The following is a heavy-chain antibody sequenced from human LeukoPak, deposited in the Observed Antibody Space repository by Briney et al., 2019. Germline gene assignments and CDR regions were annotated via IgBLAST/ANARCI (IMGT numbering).Heavy chain of an antibody. CDR2: IYTSGST. CDR3: ARGEEPGYSYPPGYYFDY. CDR1: GGSISSYY. J-gene: IGHJ4*02. V-gene: IGHV4-4*07. D-gene: IGHD5-18*01. Sequence: SETLSLTCTVSGGSISSYYWSWIRQPAGKGLEWIGRIYTSGSTNYNPSLKSRVTISVDTSKNQFSLKLSSVTAADTAVYYCARGEEPGYSYPPGYYFDYWGQGTLVTVSS.